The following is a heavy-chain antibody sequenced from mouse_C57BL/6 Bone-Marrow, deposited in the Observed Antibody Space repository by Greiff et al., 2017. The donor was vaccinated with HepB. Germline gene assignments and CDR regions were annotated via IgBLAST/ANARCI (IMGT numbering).Heavy chain of an antibody. Sequence: EVQLVESGGGLVQPGGSLSLSCAASGFTFTDYYMSWVRQPPGKALEWLGFIRNKANGYTTEYSASVKGRFTISSDNSQSILYLQMKALRAEDSATDYCAGHYYGSSFPWFDYWGQGTLVTVSA. CDR3: AGHYYGSSFPWFDY. CDR1: GFTFTDYY. CDR2: IRNKANGYTT. D-gene: IGHD1-1*01. V-gene: IGHV7-3*01. J-gene: IGHJ3*01.